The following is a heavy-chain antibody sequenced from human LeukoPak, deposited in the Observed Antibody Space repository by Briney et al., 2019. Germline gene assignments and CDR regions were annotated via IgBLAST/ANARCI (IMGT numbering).Heavy chain of an antibody. J-gene: IGHJ4*02. D-gene: IGHD6-19*01. CDR3: ASWPGYSSGLYEGFFDY. V-gene: IGHV1-18*01. CDR1: GYTFTSYG. CDR2: ICAYNGTT. Sequence: ASVKVSCKASGYTFTSYGISWVRHAPGQGIEWMGWICAYNGTTNNAQTLQGRVTMTTDTSTSTDYTELRSLRSDATAVYYCASWPGYSSGLYEGFFDYWGQGTLVTVSS.